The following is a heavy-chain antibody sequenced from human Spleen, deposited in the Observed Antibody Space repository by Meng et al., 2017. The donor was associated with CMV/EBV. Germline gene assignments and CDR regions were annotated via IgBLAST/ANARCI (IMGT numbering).Heavy chain of an antibody. CDR3: TRASVAGLFDH. D-gene: IGHD6-19*01. CDR1: GDTFSSYT. V-gene: IGHV1-69*08. CDR2: IITILDTP. Sequence: CKSSGDTFSSYTVAWVRQAPGQGLEWMGRIITILDTPNYAQKFQGRVTITADKSTNTAYMELTSLRPEDTAVYFCTRASVAGLFDHWGQGTLVTVSS. J-gene: IGHJ4*02.